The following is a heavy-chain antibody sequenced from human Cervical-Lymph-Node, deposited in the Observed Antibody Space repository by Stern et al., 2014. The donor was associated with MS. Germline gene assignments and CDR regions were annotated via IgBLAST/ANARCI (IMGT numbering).Heavy chain of an antibody. V-gene: IGHV1-69*09. CDR3: ARELFGTTAADY. J-gene: IGHJ4*02. CDR2: VVPMLGIS. D-gene: IGHD1-7*01. CDR1: GGTFSSYA. Sequence: VQLVQSGAEVKKPGSSVKVSCKASGGTFSSYAINWVRQAPGQGLEWMGRVVPMLGISYGAPMFQGKVTVTADKSAGAAYMELSNLRFEDTAVFYCARELFGTTAADYWGQGTLVIVSS.